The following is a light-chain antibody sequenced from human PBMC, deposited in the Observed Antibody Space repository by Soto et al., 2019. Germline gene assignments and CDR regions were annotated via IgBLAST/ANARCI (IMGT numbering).Light chain of an antibody. CDR2: EVS. CDR3: CSYAGSSIRYV. V-gene: IGLV2-23*02. Sequence: QPVLTQPASVSGSPGQSITISCTGTSSDVGSYNLVSWYQQHPGKAPKLMIYEVSKRPSGVSNRFSGSKSGNTASLTISGLQAEDEADYYCCSYAGSSIRYVFGTGTKLTVL. CDR1: SSDVGSYNL. J-gene: IGLJ1*01.